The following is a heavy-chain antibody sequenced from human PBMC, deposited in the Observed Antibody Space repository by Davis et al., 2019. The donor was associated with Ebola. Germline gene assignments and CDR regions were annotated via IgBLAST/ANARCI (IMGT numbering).Heavy chain of an antibody. D-gene: IGHD3-10*01. J-gene: IGHJ4*02. CDR3: ARSVGFGELID. Sequence: PGGSLRLSCVTSGFIFTNYAMHWVRQPPGKGLEWIGEVHQSGGTNYNPSLASRLTVNMDKSKNQFSLNLTSLTAADTAVYYCARSVGFGELIDWGQGTLVTVSS. CDR1: GFIFTNYAM. CDR2: VHQSGGT. V-gene: IGHV4-4*02.